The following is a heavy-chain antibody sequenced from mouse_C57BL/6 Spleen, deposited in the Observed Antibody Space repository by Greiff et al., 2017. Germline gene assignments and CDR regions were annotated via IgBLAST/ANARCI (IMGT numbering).Heavy chain of an antibody. CDR1: GYSFTDYN. CDR3: ASPGFHGYYLAY. J-gene: IGHJ3*01. Sequence: VQLQQSGPELVKPGASVKISCKASGYSFTDYNMNWVKQSNGKSLEWIGVITPNYGTTRYNQKFKCKATLTVDQSSSTASMQLNSLTSEDSAVYYSASPGFHGYYLAYWGQGTLGTVSA. CDR2: ITPNYGTT. D-gene: IGHD2-3*01. V-gene: IGHV1-39*01.